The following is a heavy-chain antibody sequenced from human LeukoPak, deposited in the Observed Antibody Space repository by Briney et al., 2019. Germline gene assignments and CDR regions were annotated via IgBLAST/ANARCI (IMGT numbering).Heavy chain of an antibody. CDR3: ASLSMVRGVIIPDY. J-gene: IGHJ4*02. CDR1: GFSFSSYG. V-gene: IGHV1-46*01. CDR2: INPSGGST. D-gene: IGHD3-10*01. Sequence: GGSLRLSCAVSGFSFSSYGMHWLRQAPGQGLEWMGIINPSGGSTSYAQKFQGRVTMTRDTSTSTVYMELSSLRSEDTAVYYCASLSMVRGVIIPDYWGQGTLVTVSS.